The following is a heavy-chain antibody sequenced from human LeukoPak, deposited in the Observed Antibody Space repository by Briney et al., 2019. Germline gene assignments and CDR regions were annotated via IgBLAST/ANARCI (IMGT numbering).Heavy chain of an antibody. D-gene: IGHD3-3*01. CDR1: GYTFTSYG. V-gene: IGHV1-18*01. CDR3: ARDVDFWSGYSLFDY. Sequence: ASVKVSCKASGYTFTSYGISWVRQAPGQGLEWMGWISAYNGNTNYAQKLQGRVTMTTDTSTSTAYMEPRSLRSDDTAVYYCARDVDFWSGYSLFDYWGQGTLVTVSS. CDR2: ISAYNGNT. J-gene: IGHJ4*02.